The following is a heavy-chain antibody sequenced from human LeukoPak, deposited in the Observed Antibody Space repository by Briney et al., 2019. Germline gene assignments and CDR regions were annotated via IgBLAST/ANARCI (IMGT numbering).Heavy chain of an antibody. CDR3: AKGDMYYYSSGSSKGTDY. V-gene: IGHV3-30*18. D-gene: IGHD3-10*01. CDR1: GFIFSTYG. CDR2: TSYDGRNI. J-gene: IGHJ4*02. Sequence: PGGSLRLSCAASGFIFSTYGMHWVRQAPGKGLEWVAVTSYDGRNIHYADSVKGRFTISRDNSKHTLYLQMNSLRAEDTAAYYCAKGDMYYYSSGSSKGTDYWGQGTLVTVSS.